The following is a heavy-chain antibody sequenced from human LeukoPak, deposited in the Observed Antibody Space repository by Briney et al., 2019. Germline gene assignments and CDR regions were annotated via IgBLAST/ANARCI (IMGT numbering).Heavy chain of an antibody. Sequence: SETLSLTCTVSGGSISRGIYYWSWIRQPAGKGLEWIGRIYTSGSTNYNPSLKSRGTMSVDTSKNQFSLKLSSVTAADTAVYYCATAAYYYDSSGYYYFDYWGQGTLVTVSS. V-gene: IGHV4-61*02. D-gene: IGHD3-22*01. CDR2: IYTSGST. J-gene: IGHJ4*02. CDR3: ATAAYYYDSSGYYYFDY. CDR1: GGSISRGIYY.